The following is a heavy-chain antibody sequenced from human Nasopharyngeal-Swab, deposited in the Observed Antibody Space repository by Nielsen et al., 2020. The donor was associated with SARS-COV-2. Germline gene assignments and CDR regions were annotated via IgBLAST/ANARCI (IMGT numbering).Heavy chain of an antibody. CDR3: ARGEDFWSGYYTFSYFDY. J-gene: IGHJ4*02. Sequence: SVKISCKASAGTFISYAISWVRQAPGQGLEWMGGIIPIFGTANYAQKFQGRVTITADESTSTAYMELSSLRSEDTAVYYCARGEDFWSGYYTFSYFDYWGQGTLVTVSS. V-gene: IGHV1-69*13. CDR1: AGTFISYA. CDR2: IIPIFGTA. D-gene: IGHD3-3*01.